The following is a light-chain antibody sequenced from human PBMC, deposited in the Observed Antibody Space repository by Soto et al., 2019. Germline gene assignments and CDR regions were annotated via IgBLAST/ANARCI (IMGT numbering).Light chain of an antibody. Sequence: QSVRTQPPSVSGAPGQRVTISCSESSSDIGAGYDVHWYQQLPGTAPKLLIYGNSNRPSGVPDRFSGSKSGTSASLAITGLQAEDEADYYCQSYDSSLSYVFGTGTKLTVL. CDR3: QSYDSSLSYV. V-gene: IGLV1-40*01. CDR2: GNS. J-gene: IGLJ1*01. CDR1: SSDIGAGYD.